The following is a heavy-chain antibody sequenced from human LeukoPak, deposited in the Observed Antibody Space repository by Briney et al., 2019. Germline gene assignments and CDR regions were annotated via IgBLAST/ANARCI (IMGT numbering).Heavy chain of an antibody. CDR3: AKGSGDFWSGYFRGGGIDY. V-gene: IGHV3-30*18. CDR2: ISYDGSNK. D-gene: IGHD3-3*01. Sequence: GGSLRLSCAASGFTFSSYGMPWVRQAPGKGLEWVAVISYDGSNKYYADSVKGRFTISRDNSKNTLYLQMNSLRAEDTAVYYCAKGSGDFWSGYFRGGGIDYWGQGTLVTVSS. J-gene: IGHJ4*02. CDR1: GFTFSSYG.